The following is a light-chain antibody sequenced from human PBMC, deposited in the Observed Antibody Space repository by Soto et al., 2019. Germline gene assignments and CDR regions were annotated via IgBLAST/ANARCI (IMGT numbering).Light chain of an antibody. V-gene: IGKV3-20*01. CDR2: GAS. Sequence: ETMLTQSPATLSASPGERATLSCRASQSVSSSYLAWYQQKPGQAPRLLIYGASNRATGIPERFSGSGSGTDFTLTISRLEPQDSAMYYCQQYVISVTFGQGTRLEIK. CDR1: QSVSSSY. CDR3: QQYVISVT. J-gene: IGKJ5*01.